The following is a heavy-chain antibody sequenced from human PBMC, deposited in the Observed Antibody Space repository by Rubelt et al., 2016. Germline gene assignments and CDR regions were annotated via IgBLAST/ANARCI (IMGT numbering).Heavy chain of an antibody. V-gene: IGHV4-34*01. CDR3: ARTLDV. CDR1: GGSFSGYY. J-gene: IGHJ6*02. CDR2: SNHSGST. Sequence: QVQLQQWGAGLLKPSETLSLTCAVYGGSFSGYYWSWIRQPPGKGLEWVGESNHSGSTNYNPSLKSRGTISGDTSKNQFSLNLSSVTAADTAVYYCARTLDVWGQGTTVTVSS.